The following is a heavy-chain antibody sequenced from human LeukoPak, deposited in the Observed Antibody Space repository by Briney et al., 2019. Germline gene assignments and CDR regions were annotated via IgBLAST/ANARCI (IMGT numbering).Heavy chain of an antibody. CDR2: IYPGDSNT. CDR3: ARHQRDDIVVVPAAVDY. J-gene: IGHJ4*02. Sequence: ESLMISCRGSGYRFTSYWIGWVRHKPGENLEWMRIIYPGDSNTRYSPSFQGQVTISADKSISTAYLQWSRLKASDTAMYYCARHQRDDIVVVPAAVDYWGQGTLVTVSS. D-gene: IGHD2-2*01. CDR1: GYRFTSYW. V-gene: IGHV5-51*01.